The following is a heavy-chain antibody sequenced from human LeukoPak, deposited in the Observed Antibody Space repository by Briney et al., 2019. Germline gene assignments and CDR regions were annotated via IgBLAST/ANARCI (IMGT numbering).Heavy chain of an antibody. V-gene: IGHV3-11*01. CDR1: GFTFSDYY. Sequence: GGSLRLSCAVSGFTFSDYYMSWIRQAPGKGLEWVSYISSGGSTISHADSVKGRFTISRDNAENSLYLQMNSLRAEDTAVYYCARRAAAGRCLDYWGQGTLVTVSP. CDR3: ARRAAAGRCLDY. D-gene: IGHD6-13*01. CDR2: ISSGGSTI. J-gene: IGHJ4*02.